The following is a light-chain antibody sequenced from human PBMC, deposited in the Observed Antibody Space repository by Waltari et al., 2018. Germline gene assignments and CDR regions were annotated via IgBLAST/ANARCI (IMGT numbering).Light chain of an antibody. J-gene: IGLJ3*02. CDR2: DVS. Sequence: QSALTQPASVSGSPGQSITISCTGTSSDVGGYNYVSWYQQPPGKVHKLLIFDVSNRPSGVSNRFSGSKSGNTASLTISGLQAEDESDYYCCSFTSRSTWVFGGGTKLTVL. CDR3: CSFTSRSTWV. V-gene: IGLV2-14*01. CDR1: SSDVGGYNY.